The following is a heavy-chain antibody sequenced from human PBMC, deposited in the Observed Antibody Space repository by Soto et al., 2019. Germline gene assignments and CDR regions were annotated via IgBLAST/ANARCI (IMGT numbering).Heavy chain of an antibody. J-gene: IGHJ6*02. CDR3: ARDYHDYGGNSVALYYYYYGMDV. V-gene: IGHV1-69*13. CDR1: GGTFSSYA. Sequence: GASVKVSCKASGGTFSSYAISWVRQAPGQGLEWMGGIIPIFGTANYAQKFQGRVTITADESTSTAYMELSSLRSEDTAVYYCARDYHDYGGNSVALYYYYYGMDVWGQGTTVTVSS. D-gene: IGHD4-17*01. CDR2: IIPIFGTA.